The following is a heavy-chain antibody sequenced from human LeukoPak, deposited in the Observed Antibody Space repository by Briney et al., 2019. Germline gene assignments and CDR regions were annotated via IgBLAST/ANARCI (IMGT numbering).Heavy chain of an antibody. V-gene: IGHV3-33*01. J-gene: IGHJ4*02. CDR2: IWYDGSNK. D-gene: IGHD5-18*01. CDR3: ARDSDTAMVTHFDY. CDR1: GFTFSSYG. Sequence: GRSLRLSCAASGFTFSSYGMHWVRQAPGKGLEWVAVIWYDGSNKYYADSVKGRFTISRDNSKNTLYPQMNSLRAEDTAVYYCARDSDTAMVTHFDYWGQGTLVTVSS.